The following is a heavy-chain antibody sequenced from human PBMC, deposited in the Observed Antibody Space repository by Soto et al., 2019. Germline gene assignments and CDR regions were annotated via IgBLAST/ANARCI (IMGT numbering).Heavy chain of an antibody. CDR1: GGSISSGGYY. J-gene: IGHJ4*02. D-gene: IGHD4-17*01. CDR2: IYYSGST. CDR3: ARSPEATVTAFDY. Sequence: QVQLQESVPGLVKPSQTLSLTCTVTGGSISSGGYYWSWIRQHPGKGLEWIGYIYYSGSTYYNPSLKSRVTISVDTSKNQFSLKLSSVTAADTAVYYCARSPEATVTAFDYWGQGTLVTVSS. V-gene: IGHV4-31*03.